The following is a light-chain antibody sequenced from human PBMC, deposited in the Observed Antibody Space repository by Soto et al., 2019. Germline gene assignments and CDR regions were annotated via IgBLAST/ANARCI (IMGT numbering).Light chain of an antibody. V-gene: IGKV1-39*01. CDR3: QQTYSDPPLT. CDR1: QDIRSS. CDR2: VAS. J-gene: IGKJ1*01. Sequence: DIQMTQSPSFLSASVIDIVTITFLASQDIRSSLNWYQQKPGKAPKFLIYVASSLQTGVPPRFSGSGSGTDFTLTISGLQAEDYAPYFCQQTYSDPPLTFGQGTKVDIK.